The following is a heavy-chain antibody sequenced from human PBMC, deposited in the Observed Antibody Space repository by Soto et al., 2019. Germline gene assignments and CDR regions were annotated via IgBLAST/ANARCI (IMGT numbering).Heavy chain of an antibody. Sequence: ASVKVSCKAPGYTFTSYYMHWVRQAPGQGLEWMGIINPSGGSTSYAQKFQGRVTMTRDTSTSTVYMELSSLRSEDPAVYYSAIGLGYCSSTSCYGCFEPWGRGSLFTVSS. CDR3: AIGLGYCSSTSCYGCFEP. CDR1: GYTFTSYY. CDR2: INPSGGST. D-gene: IGHD2-2*01. V-gene: IGHV1-46*01. J-gene: IGHJ5*02.